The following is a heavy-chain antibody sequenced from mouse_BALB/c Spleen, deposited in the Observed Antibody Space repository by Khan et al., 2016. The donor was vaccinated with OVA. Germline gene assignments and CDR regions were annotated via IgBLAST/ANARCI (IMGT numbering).Heavy chain of an antibody. CDR1: GYSITNNYA. V-gene: IGHV3-2*02. CDR3: ARGNYYGYYFDY. J-gene: IGHJ2*01. CDR2: ISYSGST. Sequence: QLEESGPGLVKPSQSLSLTCTVTGYSITNNYAWNWIRQFLGNKLEWMGYISYSGSTNYNPSLKSRISITRDTSKNQFFLQLNSVTTEDTATYYCARGNYYGYYFDYWGQGTTLTVSS. D-gene: IGHD1-1*01.